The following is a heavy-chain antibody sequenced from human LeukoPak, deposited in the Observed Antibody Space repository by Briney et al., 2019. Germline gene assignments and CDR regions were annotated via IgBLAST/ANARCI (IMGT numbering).Heavy chain of an antibody. V-gene: IGHV4-30-2*01. CDR1: GGSISSGGYS. D-gene: IGHD2-15*01. CDR2: IYRSGST. J-gene: IGHJ4*02. Sequence: PSQTLSLTCTVSGGSISSGGYSWSWIRQPPGKGLEWIGYIYRSGSTYYNPSLKSRVTISVDRSKNQFSLKLSSVTAADTAVYYCASHNCSGGSCSDYWGQGTLVTVSS. CDR3: ASHNCSGGSCSDY.